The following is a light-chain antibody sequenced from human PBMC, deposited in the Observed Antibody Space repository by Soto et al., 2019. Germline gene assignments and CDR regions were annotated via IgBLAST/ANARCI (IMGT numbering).Light chain of an antibody. CDR3: QQTYSSPIS. CDR2: AAS. CDR1: QSISTY. V-gene: IGKV1-39*01. J-gene: IGKJ4*01. Sequence: DIQMTQSPSSLSASVGDRVTITCRASQSISTYLNWYLQEPGKAPKLLIYAASSLQSGVPSRFSGSRSGTDFTLTISSVQPEDFATYYCQQTYSSPISFGGGTKVDIK.